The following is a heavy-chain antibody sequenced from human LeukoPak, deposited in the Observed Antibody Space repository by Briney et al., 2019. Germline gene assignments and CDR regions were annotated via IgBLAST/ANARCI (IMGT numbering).Heavy chain of an antibody. D-gene: IGHD6-13*01. V-gene: IGHV3-30*02. J-gene: IGHJ4*02. CDR1: GFTFSSYA. CDR2: IRYDGSNK. CDR3: AKEKAAPHDY. Sequence: QPGGSLRLSCAASGFTFSSYAMSWVRQAPGKGLEWVAFIRYDGSNKYYADSVKGRFTISRDNSKNTLYLQMNSLRAEDTAVYYCAKEKAAPHDYWGQGTLVTVSS.